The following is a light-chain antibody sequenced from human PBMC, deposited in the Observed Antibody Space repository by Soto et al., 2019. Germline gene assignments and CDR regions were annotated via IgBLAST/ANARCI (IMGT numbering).Light chain of an antibody. J-gene: IGKJ4*01. CDR3: QQRSNSPT. Sequence: EIVLTQSPATLSLSPGERATLSCRASQSVSSYLAWYQQKPGQAPRLLIYDASNRATGIPARFSGSGSGTDFTLTISRLEPEDVAVYYCQQRSNSPTFGGGTKVEIK. CDR1: QSVSSY. V-gene: IGKV3-11*01. CDR2: DAS.